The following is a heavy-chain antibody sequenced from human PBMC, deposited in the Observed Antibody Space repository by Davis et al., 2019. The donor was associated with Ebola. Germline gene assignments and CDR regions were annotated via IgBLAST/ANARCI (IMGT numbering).Heavy chain of an antibody. Sequence: ASVKVSCKASGYTFTSYDINWVRQATGQGLEWMGWMNPNSGNTGYAQKFQGRVTMTRNTSISTAYMELSSLRAEDTAVYYCARDRWGNIVVVPAAKEFWFDPWGQGTLVTVSS. V-gene: IGHV1-8*01. J-gene: IGHJ5*02. CDR2: MNPNSGNT. CDR1: GYTFTSYD. D-gene: IGHD2-2*01. CDR3: ARDRWGNIVVVPAAKEFWFDP.